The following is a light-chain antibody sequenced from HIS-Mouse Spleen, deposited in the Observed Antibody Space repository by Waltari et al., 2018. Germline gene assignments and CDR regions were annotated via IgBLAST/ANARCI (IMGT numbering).Light chain of an antibody. CDR3: QAWDSSILWV. J-gene: IGLJ3*02. V-gene: IGLV3-1*01. CDR1: KLGDKY. Sequence: SYELTQPPSVSVSPGQTASITCSGDKLGDKYARWYQQKPGQSPVLVLYQHSKRPSGIPERLSGSNSGNTATLTSSGTQAMDEADYCCQAWDSSILWVFGGGTKLTVL. CDR2: QHS.